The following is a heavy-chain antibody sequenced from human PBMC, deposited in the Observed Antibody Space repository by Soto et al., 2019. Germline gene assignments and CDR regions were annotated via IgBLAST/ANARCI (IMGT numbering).Heavy chain of an antibody. V-gene: IGHV3-7*01. Sequence: GGSLRLSCAASGFTFSSYWMTWVRQAPGKGLEWVANIKEDGSGKYYVDSVKGRFTISRDNAKNSLYLQMNSLRAEDTAVYYCAKDQGSYDSSGEDAFDIWGQGTMVTVSS. CDR2: IKEDGSGK. D-gene: IGHD3-22*01. J-gene: IGHJ3*02. CDR3: AKDQGSYDSSGEDAFDI. CDR1: GFTFSSYW.